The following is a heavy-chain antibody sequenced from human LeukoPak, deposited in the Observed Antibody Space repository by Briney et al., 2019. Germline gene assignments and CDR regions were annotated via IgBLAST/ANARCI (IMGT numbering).Heavy chain of an antibody. J-gene: IGHJ6*03. D-gene: IGHD3-10*01. V-gene: IGHV3-11*04. CDR1: GFIFSDYY. Sequence: PGGSLRLSCAASGFIFSDYYMSWIRQAPGKGLEWVSYISSSGSTIYYADSVKGRFTISRDNAKNSLYLQMNSLRAEDTAVYYCAKADYYGSGNYYYYYMDVWGKGTTVTISS. CDR3: AKADYYGSGNYYYYYMDV. CDR2: ISSSGSTI.